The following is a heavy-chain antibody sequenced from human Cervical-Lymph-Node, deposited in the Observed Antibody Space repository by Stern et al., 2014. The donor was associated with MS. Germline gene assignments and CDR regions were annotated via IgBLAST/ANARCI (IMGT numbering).Heavy chain of an antibody. V-gene: IGHV4-31*03. CDR2: IHHTGAT. CDR3: AAIGPRMEGACFDI. D-gene: IGHD2-21*01. J-gene: IGHJ3*02. Sequence: QVQLQESGPGLVKPSQTLSLSCTVSGAPVSSGGYYWTWIRQLPGKGPGWVGYIHHTGATFYNPSLKSRVAISVDTSENQFSLKLTSVTAADTAVYYCAAIGPRMEGACFDIWGQGTMVTVSS. CDR1: GAPVSSGGYY.